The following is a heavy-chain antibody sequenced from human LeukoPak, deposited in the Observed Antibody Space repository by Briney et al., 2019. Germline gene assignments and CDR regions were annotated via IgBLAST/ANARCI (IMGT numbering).Heavy chain of an antibody. CDR3: AKDKGLYCSSTSCYPGGFDY. V-gene: IGHV3-23*01. J-gene: IGHJ4*02. CDR2: ISGSGGST. CDR1: GFTFSSYA. D-gene: IGHD2-2*01. Sequence: GGSLRLSCAASGFTFSSYAMSWVRQAPGKGLEWVSAISGSGGSTYYADSVKGRFTISRDNSKNTLYLQMNSLRAEDTAVYYCAKDKGLYCSSTSCYPGGFDYWGQGTLVTVSS.